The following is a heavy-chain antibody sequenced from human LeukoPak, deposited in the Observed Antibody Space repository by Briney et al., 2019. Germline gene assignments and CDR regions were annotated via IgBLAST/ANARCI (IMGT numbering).Heavy chain of an antibody. CDR1: GYTFTGYY. D-gene: IGHD1-26*01. V-gene: IGHV1-2*06. CDR3: TRESGSYHGNDY. Sequence: ASVTVSCKASGYTFTGYYMHWVRQAPGQGLEWMGRTNPNNGGTNYAQKFQGRVTMTGDTSISTAYMELSSLRSDDTAVYYCTRESGSYHGNDYWGQGTLVTVSS. CDR2: TNPNNGGT. J-gene: IGHJ4*02.